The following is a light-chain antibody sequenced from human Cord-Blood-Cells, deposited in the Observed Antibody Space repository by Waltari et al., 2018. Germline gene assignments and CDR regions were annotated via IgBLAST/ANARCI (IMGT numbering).Light chain of an antibody. Sequence: DIVLTQSPATLSSSPGERATCSCRASQSVSSYLACYQHKPGQAPRLLIYDASNRATGIPARFSGSGSGTDFTLTISSLEPEDFAVYYCQQRSNWPPTFGQGTKVEIK. CDR2: DAS. V-gene: IGKV3-11*01. CDR1: QSVSSY. CDR3: QQRSNWPPT. J-gene: IGKJ1*01.